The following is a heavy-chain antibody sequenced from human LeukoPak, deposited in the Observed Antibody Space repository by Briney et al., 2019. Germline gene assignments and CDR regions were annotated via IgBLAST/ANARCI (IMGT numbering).Heavy chain of an antibody. CDR1: GYTFTCYY. CDR2: INPNSGGT. CDR3: ARGQVRGVTLAPPDY. D-gene: IGHD3-10*01. J-gene: IGHJ4*02. V-gene: IGHV1-2*02. Sequence: ASVKVSCKASGYTFTCYYMHWVRQAPGQGLEWMGWINPNSGGTNYAQKFQGRVTMTRDTSISTAYMELSRLRSDDTAVYYCARGQVRGVTLAPPDYWGQGTLVTVSS.